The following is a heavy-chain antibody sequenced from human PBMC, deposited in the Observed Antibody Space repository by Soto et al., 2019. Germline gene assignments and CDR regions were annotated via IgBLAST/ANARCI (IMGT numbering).Heavy chain of an antibody. D-gene: IGHD6-19*01. CDR3: AKFDSSGWYFDY. V-gene: IGHV4-34*01. J-gene: IGHJ4*02. Sequence: QVQLPQWGAGLLRPSETLSLTCAVYGGSFSGYYWTWTRQPPGKGLQWIGKINQIGTTNYNPSLKSPVNISVDTSKNQFYLTLNSVTAADTAVYYCAKFDSSGWYFDYWGQGNLVIISS. CDR1: GGSFSGYY. CDR2: INQIGTT.